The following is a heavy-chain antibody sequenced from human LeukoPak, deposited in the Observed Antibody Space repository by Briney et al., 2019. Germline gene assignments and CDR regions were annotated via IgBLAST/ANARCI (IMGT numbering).Heavy chain of an antibody. D-gene: IGHD6-13*01. J-gene: IGHJ4*02. CDR3: ARDFRSWSLGY. CDR1: GGSISSYY. CDR2: IYYSGST. Sequence: SETLSLTCTVSGGSISSYYWSWIRQPPGKGLEWIGHIYYSGSTNYNPSLKSRVTISVDTSKNQFSLKLSSVTAADTAVYYCARDFRSWSLGYWGRGTLVTVSS. V-gene: IGHV4-59*12.